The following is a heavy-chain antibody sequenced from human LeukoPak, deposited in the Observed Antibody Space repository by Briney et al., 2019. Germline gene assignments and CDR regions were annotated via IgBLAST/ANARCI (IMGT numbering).Heavy chain of an antibody. J-gene: IGHJ4*02. CDR1: GFTFSSYA. V-gene: IGHV3-30-3*01. CDR2: ISYDGSNK. Sequence: GGSLRLSCATSGFTFSSYAMHWVRQAPGKGLEWVAVISYDGSNKYYADSVKGRFTISRDNSKNTLYLQMNSLRAEDTAVYYCARETPNSSGWYDVSDYWGQGTLVTVSS. CDR3: ARETPNSSGWYDVSDY. D-gene: IGHD6-19*01.